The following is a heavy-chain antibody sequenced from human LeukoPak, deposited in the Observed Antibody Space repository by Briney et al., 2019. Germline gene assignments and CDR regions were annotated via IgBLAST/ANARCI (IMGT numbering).Heavy chain of an antibody. CDR2: IIPIFGTA. CDR1: GGTFSSYA. CDR3: ARADSSSTRDYYYYYMDV. D-gene: IGHD6-6*01. V-gene: IGHV1-69*05. J-gene: IGHJ6*03. Sequence: GASVKVSCKASGGTFSSYAISWVRQAPGQGLEWMGGIIPIFGTANYAQKFQGRVTITTDESTSTAYMELSSLRSEDTAVYYCARADSSSTRDYYYYYMDVWGKGTTVTVSS.